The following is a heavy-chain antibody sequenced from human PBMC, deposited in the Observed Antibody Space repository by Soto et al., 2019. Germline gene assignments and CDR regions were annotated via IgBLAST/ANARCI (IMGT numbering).Heavy chain of an antibody. J-gene: IGHJ4*02. CDR2: ISYSGST. D-gene: IGHD1-26*01. V-gene: IGHV4-30-4*01. Sequence: QVQLQESGPGLVKPSQTLSLTCTVSGGSIRSEDYYWSWIRQPPGKGLEWIGYISYSGSTAYKSSLRNRVIISLDPSKNQVSLNLNSATAADTAVYYCARVRIVGSTTFDSWGQGTLVTVSS. CDR1: GGSIRSEDYY. CDR3: ARVRIVGSTTFDS.